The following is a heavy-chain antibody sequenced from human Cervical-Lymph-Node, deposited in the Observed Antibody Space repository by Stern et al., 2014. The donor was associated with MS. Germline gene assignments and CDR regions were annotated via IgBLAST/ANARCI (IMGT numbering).Heavy chain of an antibody. V-gene: IGHV5-51*01. CDR1: GYKFSIYW. D-gene: IGHD1-14*01. Sequence: EVQLVESGAELIRPGESLKISCKGSGYKFSIYWIAWVRQMPGKGLEWMGIIYPGDSETRYSPSFQGQVTILADKSTSTPYLQWSSLNASDTAMYFCARQTTAWASDVWGQGTLVTVSS. J-gene: IGHJ4*02. CDR2: IYPGDSET. CDR3: ARQTTAWASDV.